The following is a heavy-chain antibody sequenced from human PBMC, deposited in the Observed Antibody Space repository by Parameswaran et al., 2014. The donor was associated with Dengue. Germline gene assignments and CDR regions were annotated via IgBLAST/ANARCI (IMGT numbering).Heavy chain of an antibody. V-gene: IGHV1-18*01. J-gene: IGHJ3*02. Sequence: WVRQAPGQGLEWMGWISTYNGNRKYSQKLQDRVTMTTDTSTSTAYMELRSLRSDDTAVYYCARDLIGGNALDIWGQGTLVTVSS. CDR3: ARDLIGGNALDI. CDR2: ISTYNGNR. D-gene: IGHD4-23*01.